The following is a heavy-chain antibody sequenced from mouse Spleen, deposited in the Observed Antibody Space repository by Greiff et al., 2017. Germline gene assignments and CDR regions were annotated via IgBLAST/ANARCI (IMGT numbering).Heavy chain of an antibody. D-gene: IGHD1-1*01. CDR1: GYTFTDHT. J-gene: IGHJ4*01. V-gene: IGHV1-78*01. CDR2: IYPRDGST. CDR3: ARRPTVVAGAMDY. Sequence: VKLMESDAELVKPGASVKISCKVSGYTFTDHTIHWMKQRPEQGLEWIGYIYPRDGSTKYNEKFKGKATLTADKSSSTAYMQLNSLTSEDSAVYFCARRPTVVAGAMDYWGQGTSVTVSS.